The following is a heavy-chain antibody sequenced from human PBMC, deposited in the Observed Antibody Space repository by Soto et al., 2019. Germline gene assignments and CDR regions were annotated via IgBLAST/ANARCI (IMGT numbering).Heavy chain of an antibody. CDR2: IYYSGST. V-gene: IGHV4-59*01. J-gene: IGHJ4*02. CDR1: GGSISSYY. Sequence: SETLSLTCTVSGGSISSYYWSWIRQPPGKGLEWIGYIYYSGSTNYNPSLKSRVTISVDTSKNQFSLKPSSVTAADTAVYYCARTLYSYGPRFDYWGQGTLVTVSS. D-gene: IGHD5-18*01. CDR3: ARTLYSYGPRFDY.